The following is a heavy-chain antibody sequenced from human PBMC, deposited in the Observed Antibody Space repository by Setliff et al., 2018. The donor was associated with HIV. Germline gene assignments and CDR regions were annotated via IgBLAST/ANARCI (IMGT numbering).Heavy chain of an antibody. CDR2: IYTSGST. CDR3: ARGLSFYDPGGFDY. Sequence: SETLSLTCTVSGGSISSYHWSWIRQPPGKGLEWIGYIYTSGSTNYNPSLKSRVTISVDTSKNQFSLKLRSVTAADTAVYYCARGLSFYDPGGFDYWGQGTLVTVS. D-gene: IGHD3-22*01. CDR1: GGSISSYH. V-gene: IGHV4-4*09. J-gene: IGHJ4*02.